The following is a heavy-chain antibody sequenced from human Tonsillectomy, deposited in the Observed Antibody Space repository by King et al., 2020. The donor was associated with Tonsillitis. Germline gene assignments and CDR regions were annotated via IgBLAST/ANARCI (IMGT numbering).Heavy chain of an antibody. CDR3: TKDPTVDFDL. Sequence: VQLVESGGGLVKPGESLRLSCAASGFTLSNAWMSWVRQAPGKGLEWVGRIKRKTDGGTTDYAAPVEGRFTISRDDSKHTLYLQMNSLKTEDTAVYYCTKDPTVDFDLWGRGTLVTVSS. V-gene: IGHV3-15*01. J-gene: IGHJ2*01. CDR2: IKRKTDGGTT. CDR1: GFTLSNAW.